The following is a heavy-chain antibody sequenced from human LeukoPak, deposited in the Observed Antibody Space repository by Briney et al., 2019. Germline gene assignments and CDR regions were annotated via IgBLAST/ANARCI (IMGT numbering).Heavy chain of an antibody. CDR3: ARGLWFGESRPYYYDY. CDR2: IYYSGST. V-gene: IGHV4-59*01. Sequence: SETLSLTCTVSGGSISSYYWSWIRQPPGKGLEWIGYIYYSGSTNYNPSLKSRVTISVDTSKNQFSLKLSSVTAADTAVYYCARGLWFGESRPYYYDYWGQGNLVTVST. CDR1: GGSISSYY. D-gene: IGHD3-10*01. J-gene: IGHJ4*02.